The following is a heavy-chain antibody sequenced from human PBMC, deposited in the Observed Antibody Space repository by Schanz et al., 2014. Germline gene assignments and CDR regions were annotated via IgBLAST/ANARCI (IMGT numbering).Heavy chain of an antibody. J-gene: IGHJ6*02. Sequence: EVQLVESGGGLIHPGGSLRLSCAVSGFTVNTNYMTWVRQAPGKGLECVSTIASGGSHTFYADSVTGRFTISGDNSKNTLFLQMNSLRVEDTAIYYCAKIWKAHHLTGRPGWSDGMDVWGQGTTV. CDR1: GFTVNTNY. D-gene: IGHD3-3*01. CDR3: AKIWKAHHLTGRPGWSDGMDV. CDR2: IASGGSHT. V-gene: IGHV3-53*01.